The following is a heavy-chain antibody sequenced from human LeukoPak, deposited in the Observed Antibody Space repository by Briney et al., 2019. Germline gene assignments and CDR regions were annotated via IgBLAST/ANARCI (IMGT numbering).Heavy chain of an antibody. Sequence: ASVKVSCKVSGYTLTELSMHWVRQAPGKGLEWMGGFDPEDGETIYAQKFQGRVTMTEDTSTDTAYIELSSLRSEDTAVYYCATPCSSTSCFRQWGRGTLVTVSS. CDR1: GYTLTELS. J-gene: IGHJ4*02. CDR3: ATPCSSTSCFRQ. D-gene: IGHD2-2*01. V-gene: IGHV1-24*01. CDR2: FDPEDGET.